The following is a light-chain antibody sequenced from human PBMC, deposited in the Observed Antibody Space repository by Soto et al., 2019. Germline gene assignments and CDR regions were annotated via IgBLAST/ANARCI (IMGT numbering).Light chain of an antibody. V-gene: IGLV1-51*01. CDR3: GTWDSSLSAGV. CDR1: SSNIGNNY. Sequence: QSVLTQPASVSAAPGQKVTISCSGSSSNIGNNYVSWYRQLPGTAPKLLIYENNKRPSGIPDRFSGSKFGTSATLAITGLQAGDEADFYCGTWDSSLSAGVFGTGTKVTVL. J-gene: IGLJ1*01. CDR2: ENN.